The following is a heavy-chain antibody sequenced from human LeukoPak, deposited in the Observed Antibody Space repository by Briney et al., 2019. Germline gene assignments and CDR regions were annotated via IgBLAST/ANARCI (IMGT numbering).Heavy chain of an antibody. Sequence: SETLSLTCTVSGYSISSGYYWGWIRQPPGKGLEWIGGIYHNGRTYYNTSLKSGGTISVDTSKNQFSLKLSSVTAADTAVYYCARDRGSYYDILTGHYTPPYYFDYWGQGTLVTVSS. CDR2: IYHNGRT. V-gene: IGHV4-38-2*02. CDR1: GYSISSGYY. J-gene: IGHJ4*02. CDR3: ARDRGSYYDILTGHYTPPYYFDY. D-gene: IGHD3-9*01.